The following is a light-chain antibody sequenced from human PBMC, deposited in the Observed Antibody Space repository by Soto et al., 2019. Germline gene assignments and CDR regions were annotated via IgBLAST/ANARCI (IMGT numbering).Light chain of an antibody. Sequence: QSALTQPASVSGSPGQSITISCTGTSSDVGGYNYVSWYQQHPGKAPKLMISEVSNRPSGVSNRFSGSKSANTASLTISGLQTEDEADYYCGSYTSSSTYVLGTGTKLTVL. J-gene: IGLJ1*01. CDR2: EVS. CDR3: GSYTSSSTYV. CDR1: SSDVGGYNY. V-gene: IGLV2-14*01.